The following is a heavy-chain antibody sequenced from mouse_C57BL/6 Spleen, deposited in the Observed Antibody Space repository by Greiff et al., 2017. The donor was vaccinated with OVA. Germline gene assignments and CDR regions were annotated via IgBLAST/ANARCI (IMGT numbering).Heavy chain of an antibody. Sequence: EVQLQESGPGLVKPSQSLSLTCSVTGYSITSGYYWNWIRQFPGNKLEWMGYISYDGSNKYNPSLKNRISITRDTSKNQFFLKLNSVTTEDTATYYCASVPDYYGSRDAMDYWGQGTSVTVSS. J-gene: IGHJ4*01. CDR3: ASVPDYYGSRDAMDY. D-gene: IGHD1-1*01. CDR2: ISYDGSN. CDR1: GYSITSGYY. V-gene: IGHV3-6*01.